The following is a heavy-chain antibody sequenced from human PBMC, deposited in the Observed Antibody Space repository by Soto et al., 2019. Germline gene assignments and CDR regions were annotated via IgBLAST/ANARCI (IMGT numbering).Heavy chain of an antibody. V-gene: IGHV3-33*01. CDR3: AGAGYEYGGYDIDY. CDR2: IWYDGSNK. Sequence: QVQLVEAGGGVVQPGRSLRLSCAASGFTFRSYAMHWVRQAPGKGLEWVAVIWYDGSNKYHPDSVKGRFTISRDNSKNTLYLQMNSLRAEDTAVYYCAGAGYEYGGYDIDYWGQGTLVIVSS. D-gene: IGHD5-12*01. J-gene: IGHJ4*02. CDR1: GFTFRSYA.